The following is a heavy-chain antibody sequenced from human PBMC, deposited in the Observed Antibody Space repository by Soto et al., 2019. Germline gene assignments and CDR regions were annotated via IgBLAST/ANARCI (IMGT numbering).Heavy chain of an antibody. V-gene: IGHV3-21*01. Sequence: GGSLRLSCAASGFTFSSYSINWGRQAPGKGLEWVSSISISSSYIYYADSVKGRFTISRDNAKNSLYLQMNSLRAEDTAVYYCARDALITMVINWFDPWGQGTLVTVSS. CDR3: ARDALITMVINWFDP. D-gene: IGHD3-10*01. CDR2: ISISSSYI. J-gene: IGHJ5*02. CDR1: GFTFSSYS.